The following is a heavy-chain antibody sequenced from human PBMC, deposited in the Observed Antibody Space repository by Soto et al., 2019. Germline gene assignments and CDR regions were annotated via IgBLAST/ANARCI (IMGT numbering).Heavy chain of an antibody. J-gene: IGHJ6*02. V-gene: IGHV1-69*13. CDR3: ARSGLETTPSMDV. CDR2: IIPIFGTA. Sequence: SVKVSCKASGGTFSSYAISWVRQAPGQGLEWMGGIIPIFGTANYAQKFQGRVTITADESTSTAYMELSRLRSDDTAVYYCARSGLETTPSMDVWGQGTTVTVSS. CDR1: GGTFSSYA. D-gene: IGHD4-17*01.